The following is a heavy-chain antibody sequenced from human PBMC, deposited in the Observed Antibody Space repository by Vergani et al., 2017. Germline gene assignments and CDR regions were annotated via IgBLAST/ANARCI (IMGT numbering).Heavy chain of an antibody. Sequence: MQLVESGGGLVQPGGSLRLSCTASGFTFSSFAMHWVRQAPGKGLEWVAVISYDGSNKYYADSVKGRFTISRDNSKNTLYLQMNSLRAEDTAVYYCAKDSHLWELLSWHYFDYWGQGTLVTVSS. CDR1: GFTFSSFA. V-gene: IGHV3-30*18. CDR2: ISYDGSNK. CDR3: AKDSHLWELLSWHYFDY. J-gene: IGHJ4*02. D-gene: IGHD1-26*01.